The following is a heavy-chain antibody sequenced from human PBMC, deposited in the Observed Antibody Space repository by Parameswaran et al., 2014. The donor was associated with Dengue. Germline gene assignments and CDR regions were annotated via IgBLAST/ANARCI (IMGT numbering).Heavy chain of an antibody. Sequence: VRQAPGRAGWVSSISSSSSYIYYADSVKGRFTISRDNAKNSLYLQMNSLRAEDTAVYYCARYSSPYCSSTSCRPSYWYFDLWAVAP. V-gene: IGHV3-21*01. J-gene: IGHJ2*01. D-gene: IGHD2-2*01. CDR2: ISSSSSYI. CDR3: ARYSSPYCSSTSCRPSYWYFDL.